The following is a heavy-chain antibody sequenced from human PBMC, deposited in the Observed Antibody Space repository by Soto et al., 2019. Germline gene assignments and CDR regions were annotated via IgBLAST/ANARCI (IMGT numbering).Heavy chain of an antibody. D-gene: IGHD3-10*01. CDR1: GGSISSYY. J-gene: IGHJ5*02. V-gene: IGHV4-59*01. Sequence: SEILSLTCTVSGGSISSYYWSWIREPPGKGLEWIGYIYYSGITNYSPSLKSRVTISVDTSKNQFSLKLSSVTAADTAVYYCARDSGSGSHSYNYFDPWGQGTLVTVSS. CDR3: ARDSGSGSHSYNYFDP. CDR2: IYYSGIT.